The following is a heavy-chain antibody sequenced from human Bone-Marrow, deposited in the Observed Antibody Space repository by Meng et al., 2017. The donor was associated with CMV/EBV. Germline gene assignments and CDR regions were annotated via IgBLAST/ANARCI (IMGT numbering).Heavy chain of an antibody. J-gene: IGHJ4*02. CDR3: ARDPLASYLDY. V-gene: IGHV3-74*01. Sequence: ESLKISCAASGFTFSSYWMSWVRQAPGKGLVWVSRINSDGSSTSYADSVKGRFTISRDNAKNTLYLQMNSLRAEDTAVYYCARDPLASYLDYWGQGTLVTVSS. CDR2: INSDGSST. CDR1: GFTFSSYW.